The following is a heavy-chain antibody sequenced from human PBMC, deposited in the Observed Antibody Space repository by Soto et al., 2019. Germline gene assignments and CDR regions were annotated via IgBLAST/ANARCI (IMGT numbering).Heavy chain of an antibody. V-gene: IGHV4-31*03. Sequence: QVQLQESGPGLVKPSQTLSLTCTVSGGSISSGGYYWSWIRQHPGKGLEWIGYIYYSGSTYYNPSLKSRVTISVDTSKNQCSLKLSSVTAADTAVYYCARDSSAMVRGRPYYYYGMDVWGQGTTVTVSS. CDR2: IYYSGST. J-gene: IGHJ6*02. CDR3: ARDSSAMVRGRPYYYYGMDV. D-gene: IGHD3-10*01. CDR1: GGSISSGGYY.